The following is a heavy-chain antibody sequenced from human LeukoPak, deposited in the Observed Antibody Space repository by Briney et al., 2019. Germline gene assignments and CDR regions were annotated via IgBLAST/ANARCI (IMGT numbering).Heavy chain of an antibody. CDR1: GFTFSSYS. CDR2: ISSSSSYI. V-gene: IGHV3-21*01. CDR3: ARAGSYSGAFDI. D-gene: IGHD3-10*01. J-gene: IGHJ3*02. Sequence: GGSLGLSCAASGFTFSSYSMNWVRQAPGKGLEWVSSISSSSSYIYYADSVKGRFTISRDNAKNSLYLQMNSLRAEDTAVYYCARAGSYSGAFDIWGQGTMVTVSS.